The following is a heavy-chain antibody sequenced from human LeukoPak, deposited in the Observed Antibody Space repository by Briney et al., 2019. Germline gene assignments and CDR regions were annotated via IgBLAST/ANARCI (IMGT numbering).Heavy chain of an antibody. CDR1: GFTFSSYA. J-gene: IGHJ4*02. CDR2: IPYDGSNK. Sequence: GGSLRLSCAASGFTFSSYAMHWVRQAPGKGLEWVAVIPYDGSNKYYADSVKGRFTISRDDSKNTLYLQMNSLRAEDTAVYYCARDLAIAVARPFDYWGQGTLVTVSS. D-gene: IGHD6-19*01. CDR3: ARDLAIAVARPFDY. V-gene: IGHV3-30-3*01.